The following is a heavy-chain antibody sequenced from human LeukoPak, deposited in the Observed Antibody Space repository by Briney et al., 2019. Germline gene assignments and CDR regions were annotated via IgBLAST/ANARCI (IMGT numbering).Heavy chain of an antibody. V-gene: IGHV4-39*01. D-gene: IGHD3-10*01. Sequence: PSETLSLTCTVSGGSLSSSSYYWGWIRQPPGKGLEWIGSIYYSGSTYYNPSLKSRVTISVDTSKNQFSLKLSSVTAADTAVYYCARHGELRGQEYYFDYWGQGTLVTVSS. CDR3: ARHGELRGQEYYFDY. CDR1: GGSLSSSSYY. J-gene: IGHJ4*02. CDR2: IYYSGST.